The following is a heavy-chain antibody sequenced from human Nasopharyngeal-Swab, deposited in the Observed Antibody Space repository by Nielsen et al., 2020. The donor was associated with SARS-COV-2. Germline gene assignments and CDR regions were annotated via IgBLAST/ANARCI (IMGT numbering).Heavy chain of an antibody. J-gene: IGHJ1*01. CDR1: GYGSTTYW. CDR3: ARPDPTGWSDPRGKFLQY. D-gene: IGHD6-19*01. CDR2: VYPGDSGT. V-gene: IGHV5-51*01. Sequence: KVSCKGSGYGSTTYWIAWVLQLPAKALEYMGIVYPGDSGTRYRPSFHAQVTTTADNSTDTADLQWISLKTSDTAIYYCARPDPTGWSDPRGKFLQYWGQGTPVTVSS.